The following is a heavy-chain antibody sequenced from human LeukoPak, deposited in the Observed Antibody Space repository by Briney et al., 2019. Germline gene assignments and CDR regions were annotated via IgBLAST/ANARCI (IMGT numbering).Heavy chain of an antibody. V-gene: IGHV1-46*01. D-gene: IGHD3-9*01. J-gene: IGHJ3*02. CDR1: GYTFTSYY. CDR2: INPSGGST. Sequence: GASVKVSCKASGYTFTSYYMHWVRQAPGQGLEWMGIINPSGGSTSYAQKLQGRVTMTTDTSTSTAYMELRSLRSDDTAVYYCARARVEVLRYFDWPHDAFDIWGQGTMVTVSS. CDR3: ARARVEVLRYFDWPHDAFDI.